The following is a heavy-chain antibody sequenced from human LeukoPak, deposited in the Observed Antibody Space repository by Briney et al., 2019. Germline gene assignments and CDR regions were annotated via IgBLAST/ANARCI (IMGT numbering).Heavy chain of an antibody. CDR1: GFTFSSYW. CDR3: ARETPRRGETRDGYR. J-gene: IGHJ4*02. CDR2: IKQDGSEK. Sequence: HPGGSLRLSCAASGFTFSSYWMSWVRQAPGKGLEWVANIKQDGSEKYYVDSVKGRFTISRDNAKNSLYLQMNSLRVEDTAVYYCARETPRRGETRDGYRWGQGTVVTVSS. D-gene: IGHD5-24*01. V-gene: IGHV3-7*01.